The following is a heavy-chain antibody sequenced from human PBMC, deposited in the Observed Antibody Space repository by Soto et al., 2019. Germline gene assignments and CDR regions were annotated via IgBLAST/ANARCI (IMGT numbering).Heavy chain of an antibody. Sequence: WGSLRLSCAASGFTFSDYYMSWIRQAPGKGLEWVSYISSSGSTIYYADSVKGRFTISRDNAKNSLYLQMNSLRAEDTAVYYCARDPKVTMVRGVNNWFDLWGQGTLVTVSS. CDR2: ISSSGSTI. J-gene: IGHJ5*02. CDR1: GFTFSDYY. D-gene: IGHD3-10*01. V-gene: IGHV3-11*01. CDR3: ARDPKVTMVRGVNNWFDL.